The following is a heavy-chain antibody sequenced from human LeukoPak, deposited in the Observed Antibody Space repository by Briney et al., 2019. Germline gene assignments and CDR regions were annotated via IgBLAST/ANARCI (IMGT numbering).Heavy chain of an antibody. V-gene: IGHV1-18*01. CDR1: GYTFTSYG. CDR2: VSGYNGNT. J-gene: IGHJ4*02. CDR3: ARVGHRDEDHFDY. D-gene: IGHD5-24*01. Sequence: GASVKVSCKASGYTFTSYGISWVRHGPGQGLEWMGWVSGYNGNTNYAQTLHGRGIMTTDTSTSTVYMELRSLRTDDTAVYYCARVGHRDEDHFDYWGKGTVVTVS.